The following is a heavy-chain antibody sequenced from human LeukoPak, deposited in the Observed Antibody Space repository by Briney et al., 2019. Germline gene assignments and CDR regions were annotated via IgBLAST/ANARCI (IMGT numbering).Heavy chain of an antibody. V-gene: IGHV1-69*13. D-gene: IGHD6-13*01. CDR1: GYTFTGYY. CDR2: IIPIFGTA. J-gene: IGHJ4*02. CDR3: ARPKARYSSSCYDY. Sequence: SVKVSCKASGYTFTGYYMHWVRQAPGQGLEWMGGIIPIFGTANYAQKFQGRVTITADESTSTAYMELSSLRSEDTAVYYCARPKARYSSSCYDYWGQGTLVTVSS.